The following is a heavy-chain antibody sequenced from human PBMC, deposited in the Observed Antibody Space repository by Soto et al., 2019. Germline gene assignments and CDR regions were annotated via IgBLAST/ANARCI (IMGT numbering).Heavy chain of an antibody. CDR2: IRNDGTVR. J-gene: IGHJ4*02. CDR3: ETKKIDDFDY. Sequence: XESLRLSFTASGFTFSYHYMHWVRQAPGKGLEWLAAIRNDGTVRNYADAAKGRFTISRDNSKSTLYLDVNNLRPEDTAVYYCETKKIDDFDYWGQGTLVTVSS. V-gene: IGHV3-30*02. CDR1: GFTFSYHY.